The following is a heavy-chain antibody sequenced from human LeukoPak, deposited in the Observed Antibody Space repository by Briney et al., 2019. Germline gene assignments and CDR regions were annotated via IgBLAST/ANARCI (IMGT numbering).Heavy chain of an antibody. V-gene: IGHV4-38-2*02. J-gene: IGHJ5*02. Sequence: SETLSLTCTVSGYSISSGYYWGWIRQPPGKGLEWIGSIYHSGSTYYNPSLKSRVTISVDTSKNQFSLKLSSVTAADTAVYYCARTFPRKIAAPAGYPYRTDRFDPWGQGTLVTVSS. CDR3: ARTFPRKIAAPAGYPYRTDRFDP. D-gene: IGHD6-13*01. CDR2: IYHSGST. CDR1: GYSISSGYY.